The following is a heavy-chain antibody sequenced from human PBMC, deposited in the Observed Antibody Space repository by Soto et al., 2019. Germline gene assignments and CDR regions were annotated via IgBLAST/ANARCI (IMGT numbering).Heavy chain of an antibody. V-gene: IGHV1-3*01. J-gene: IGHJ6*03. CDR1: GYTFTSYA. CDR3: ARDPLPDYYYYMDV. Sequence: ASVKVSCKASGYTFTSYAMHWVRQAPGQRLEWMGWINAGNGNTKYSQKFQGRVTITRDTSASTAYMELSSLRSEDTAVYYCARDPLPDYYYYMDVWDEGTTVTVSS. CDR2: INAGNGNT.